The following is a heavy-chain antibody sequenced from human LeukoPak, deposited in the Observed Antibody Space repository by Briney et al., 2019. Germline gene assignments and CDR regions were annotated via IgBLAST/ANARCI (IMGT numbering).Heavy chain of an antibody. CDR2: ISAYNGNT. CDR1: GYTFTSYG. J-gene: IGHJ4*02. V-gene: IGHV1-18*01. CDR3: ASSLGIAAAGGLFDY. Sequence: ASVKVSCTASGYTFTSYGISWGRQAPGRGVGWMGWISAYNGNTNYAQKLQGRVTMTTDTSTSADYMVLRSLRSDDTAVYYCASSLGIAAAGGLFDYWGQGTLVTVSS. D-gene: IGHD6-13*01.